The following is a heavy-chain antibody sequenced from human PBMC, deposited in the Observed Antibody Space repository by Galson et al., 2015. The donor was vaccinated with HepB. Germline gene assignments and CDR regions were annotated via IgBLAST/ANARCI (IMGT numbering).Heavy chain of an antibody. V-gene: IGHV3-30*18. CDR3: AKSRRLGELSPPMDV. CDR2: ISYDGSDK. J-gene: IGHJ6*02. D-gene: IGHD3-16*02. CDR1: GFTFSSYG. Sequence: SLRLSCAASGFTFSSYGMHWVRQAPGKGLEWVAVISYDGSDKYYADSVKGRFTISRDNSKNTLYLQMNSLRAEDTAVYYCAKSRRLGELSPPMDVWGQGTTVTVSS.